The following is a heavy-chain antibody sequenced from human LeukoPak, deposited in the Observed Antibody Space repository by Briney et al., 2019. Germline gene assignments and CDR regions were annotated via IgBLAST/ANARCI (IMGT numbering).Heavy chain of an antibody. Sequence: HPGGSLRLSCAASGFTFSSYSMNWVRQAPGKGLEWVSYISSSSSNIYYADSVKGRFTISRDNAKNSLYLQMNSLRAEDTAVYYCARLDAYYYDSSGYYGVDPWGQGTLVTVSS. CDR3: ARLDAYYYDSSGYYGVDP. V-gene: IGHV3-48*01. D-gene: IGHD3-22*01. CDR2: ISSSSSNI. CDR1: GFTFSSYS. J-gene: IGHJ5*02.